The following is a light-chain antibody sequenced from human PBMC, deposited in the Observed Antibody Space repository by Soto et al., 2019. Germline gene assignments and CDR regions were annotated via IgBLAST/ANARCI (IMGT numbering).Light chain of an antibody. CDR2: DNN. J-gene: IGLJ3*02. CDR3: GAWDNSLIAGA. V-gene: IGLV1-51*01. CDR1: SSNIGSNH. Sequence: QSVLTQPPSVSAAPGQKVTISCSGSSSNIGSNHVSWYQQFPGTAPKLLIYDNNKRPSGIPDRFSGSKSGTSATLGITGLQTGDEADYYCGAWDNSLIAGAFGGGTKVTVL.